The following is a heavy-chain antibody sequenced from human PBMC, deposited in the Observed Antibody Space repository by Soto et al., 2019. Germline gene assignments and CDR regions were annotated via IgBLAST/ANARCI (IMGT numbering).Heavy chain of an antibody. CDR3: ASPRYCTNGVCYKMDV. Sequence: GASVKVSCKASGYAFTGYYMHWVRQAPGQGLEWMGWINPNSGGTNYAQKFQGRVTMTRDTSISTAYMELSRLRSDDTAVYYCASPRYCTNGVCYKMDVWRQGTTVTVSS. CDR1: GYAFTGYY. J-gene: IGHJ6*02. CDR2: INPNSGGT. V-gene: IGHV1-2*02. D-gene: IGHD2-8*01.